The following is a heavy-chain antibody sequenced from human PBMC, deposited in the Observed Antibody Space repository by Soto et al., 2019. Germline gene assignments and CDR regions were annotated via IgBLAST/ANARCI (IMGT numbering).Heavy chain of an antibody. CDR3: APESGGDGGGSYGGGFDY. Sequence: QVQLVQSGAEVKKPGASVKVSCKASGYTLTGYYMHWVRQAPGQGLEWMGWINPNSGGTNYAQKFQGRVTMTRDTSISTAYMELSRLRSDDTAVYYCAPESGGDGGGSYGGGFDYWGQGTLVTVSS. V-gene: IGHV1-2*02. D-gene: IGHD1-26*01. CDR2: INPNSGGT. CDR1: GYTLTGYY. J-gene: IGHJ4*02.